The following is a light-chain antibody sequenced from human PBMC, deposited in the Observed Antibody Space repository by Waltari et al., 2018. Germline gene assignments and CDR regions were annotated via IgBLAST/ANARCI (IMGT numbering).Light chain of an antibody. V-gene: IGKV1-33*01. CDR1: QDISNY. CDR2: DAS. CDR3: QQYDNLPP. Sequence: DIQMTQSPSSLSASVGDRVTITCQASQDISNYLNWYQQKPGKAPKLLIYDASNLETGVPSRFSGSGSVTDFTFTISSLQPEDIATYYCQQYDNLPPFGGGTKVEIK. J-gene: IGKJ4*01.